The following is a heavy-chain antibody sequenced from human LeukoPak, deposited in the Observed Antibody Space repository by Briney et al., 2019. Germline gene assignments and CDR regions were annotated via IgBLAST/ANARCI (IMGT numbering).Heavy chain of an antibody. Sequence: ASVKVSCKASGYTFTSYYMHWVRQAPGQGLEWMGWINPNSGGTNYAQKFQGWVTMTRDTSISTAYMELSRLRSDDTAVYYCARGGSSSWYGGNWFDPWGQGTLVTVSS. J-gene: IGHJ5*02. D-gene: IGHD6-13*01. CDR3: ARGGSSSWYGGNWFDP. CDR2: INPNSGGT. CDR1: GYTFTSYY. V-gene: IGHV1-2*04.